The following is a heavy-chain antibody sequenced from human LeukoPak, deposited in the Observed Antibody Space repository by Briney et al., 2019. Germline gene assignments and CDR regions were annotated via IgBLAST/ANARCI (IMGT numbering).Heavy chain of an antibody. V-gene: IGHV4-39*07. CDR1: GGSISSSSYD. D-gene: IGHD6-19*01. CDR3: ARVSYGTVAGTSAFDY. J-gene: IGHJ4*02. CDR2: IYYSGST. Sequence: ASETLSLTCTVSGGSISSSSYDWGWLRQPPGKGLEWIGSIYYSGSTYYNPSLKSRVTRSVDTSKNQFSLKLSSVTAADTAVYYCARVSYGTVAGTSAFDYWGQGTLVTVSS.